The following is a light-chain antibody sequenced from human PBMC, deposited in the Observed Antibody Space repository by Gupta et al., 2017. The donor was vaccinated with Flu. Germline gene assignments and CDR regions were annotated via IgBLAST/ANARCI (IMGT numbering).Light chain of an antibody. CDR3: MQGAHWPWT. V-gene: IGKV2-30*01. J-gene: IGKJ1*01. CDR1: QGLVYSDGNTY. CDR2: LVS. Sequence: DVVMTQSPLSLSVTLGQPASISCNSSQGLVYSDGNTYLHWFQQRPGQTPRRLIHLVSYRDSGVPDRFSGSGSGTDFTLKISRVEAEDVGIYFCMQGAHWPWTFGQGTKVEVK.